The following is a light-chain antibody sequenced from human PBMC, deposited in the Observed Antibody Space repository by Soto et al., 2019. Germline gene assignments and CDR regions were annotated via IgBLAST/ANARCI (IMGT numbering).Light chain of an antibody. V-gene: IGKV1-27*01. CDR1: PGISHY. CDR3: QNYNSAPFT. CDR2: GAS. Sequence: DFQMTQSPSSLSASVGDTVTITCRASPGISHYLAWYQQKPGKSPTLLIYGASTLQPGVPSRFSGRGSGTDFTITIGSLQPEDVATYHCQNYNSAPFTCGPGTKVEVK. J-gene: IGKJ3*01.